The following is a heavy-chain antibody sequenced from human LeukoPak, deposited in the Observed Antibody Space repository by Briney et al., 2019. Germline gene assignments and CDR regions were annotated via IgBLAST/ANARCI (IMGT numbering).Heavy chain of an antibody. Sequence: QTGGSLRLSCAASGFTVSSNYMSWVRQAPGKGLEWVSVIYSGGSTYYADSVKGRFTISRDNSKNTLYLQMNSLRAEDTAVYYCARDPSPYGGRDYYYYYGMDVWGQGTTVTVSS. CDR1: GFTVSSNY. D-gene: IGHD1-26*01. V-gene: IGHV3-53*01. CDR2: IYSGGST. J-gene: IGHJ6*02. CDR3: ARDPSPYGGRDYYYYYGMDV.